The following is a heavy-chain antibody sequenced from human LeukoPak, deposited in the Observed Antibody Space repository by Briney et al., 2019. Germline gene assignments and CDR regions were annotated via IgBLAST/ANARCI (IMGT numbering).Heavy chain of an antibody. CDR2: INPSSGGT. CDR1: GYTFTGYY. V-gene: IGHV1-2*02. CDR3: AREPSPYYYGSGSYDY. Sequence: ASVKVSCKASGYTFTGYYMHWVRQAPGQGLEWMGWINPSSGGTNYAQKFQGRVTMTRDTSISTAYMELSRLRSDDTAVYYCAREPSPYYYGSGSYDYWGQGTLVTVSS. D-gene: IGHD3-10*01. J-gene: IGHJ4*02.